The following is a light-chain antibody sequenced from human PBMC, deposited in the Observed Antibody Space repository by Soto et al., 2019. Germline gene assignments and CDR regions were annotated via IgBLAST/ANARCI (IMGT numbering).Light chain of an antibody. CDR2: EVT. CDR3: SSYTSRDTRV. CDR1: SSDVGGYNF. V-gene: IGLV2-14*01. J-gene: IGLJ1*01. Sequence: QSVLTQSASMSGSPGQSITISCTGTSSDVGGYNFVSWYQQHPDKAPKLMLYEVTKRPSGVSDRFSGSKSGNTASLTISGLQTEDEADYYCSSYTSRDTRVFGTGTKLTVL.